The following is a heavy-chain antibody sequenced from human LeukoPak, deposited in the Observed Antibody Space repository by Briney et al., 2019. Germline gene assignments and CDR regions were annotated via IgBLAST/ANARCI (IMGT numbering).Heavy chain of an antibody. CDR2: IYYSGST. Sequence: SETLSLTYTVSGGSISNSNYLWGWIRQPPGKGLEWIANIYYSGSTYYNPSLKSRVTISVDTSKNQFSLKLNAVIAGDTAVYYCARRREGSSWVDYWGQGTLVTVSS. CDR1: GGSISNSNYL. CDR3: ARRREGSSWVDY. D-gene: IGHD6-13*01. V-gene: IGHV4-39*01. J-gene: IGHJ4*02.